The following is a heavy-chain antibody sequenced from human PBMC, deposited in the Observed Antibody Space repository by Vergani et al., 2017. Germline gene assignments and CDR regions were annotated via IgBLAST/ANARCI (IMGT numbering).Heavy chain of an antibody. J-gene: IGHJ6*02. CDR2: IYTGGST. CDR1: GGSVSTGSYY. Sequence: QVQLQVSGPGLVKPSQTLSLTCTVSGGSVSTGSYYWSWIRQPAGEGLEWIGRIYTGGSTTYSPSLKSRVTISVATSKNKFSLKLNSVTAADTAVYYCARSYYNFWSGYQDNYGMDVWGQGTTVTVSS. V-gene: IGHV4-61*02. D-gene: IGHD3-3*01. CDR3: ARSYYNFWSGYQDNYGMDV.